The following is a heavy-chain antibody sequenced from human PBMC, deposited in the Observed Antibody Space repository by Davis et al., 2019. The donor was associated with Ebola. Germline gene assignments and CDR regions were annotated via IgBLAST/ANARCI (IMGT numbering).Heavy chain of an antibody. Sequence: ASVKVSCKASGYTFTGYYMHWVRQAPGQGLEWMGWINPNSGGTNYAQKFQGWVTMTRDTSISTAYMELSRLRSEDTAVYYCARGYAGFYYYGMDVWGQGTTVTVSS. CDR2: INPNSGGT. V-gene: IGHV1-2*04. CDR1: GYTFTGYY. D-gene: IGHD5-12*01. CDR3: ARGYAGFYYYGMDV. J-gene: IGHJ6*02.